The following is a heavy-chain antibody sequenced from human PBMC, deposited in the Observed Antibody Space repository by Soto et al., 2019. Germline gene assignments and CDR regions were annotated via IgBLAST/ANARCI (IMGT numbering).Heavy chain of an antibody. CDR3: ARGGYFDWLLSYYYYYMDV. CDR1: GYTFTSYD. V-gene: IGHV1-8*01. D-gene: IGHD3-9*01. CDR2: MNPNSGNT. Sequence: QVQLVQSGAEVKKPGASVKVSCKASGYTFTSYDINWVRQATGQGLEWMGWMNPNSGNTGYAQKLQGRVTMTRNTSISTAYMELSSLRSEDTAVYYCARGGYFDWLLSYYYYYMDVWGKGTTVTVSS. J-gene: IGHJ6*03.